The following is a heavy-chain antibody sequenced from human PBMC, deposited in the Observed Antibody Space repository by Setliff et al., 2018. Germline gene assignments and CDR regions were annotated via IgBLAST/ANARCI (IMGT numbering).Heavy chain of an antibody. D-gene: IGHD3-22*01. CDR3: AREMPVVSLFDY. J-gene: IGHJ4*02. V-gene: IGHV3-7*01. CDR1: GFTFSSYW. CDR2: IKQDGSEK. Sequence: GGSLRLSCAASGFTFSSYWMTWVRQAPGKGLEWVANIKQDGSEKYYMDSVKGRFTISRDNAKNSVYPQMNSLRADDTAVYYCAREMPVVSLFDYWGQGTLVTVSS.